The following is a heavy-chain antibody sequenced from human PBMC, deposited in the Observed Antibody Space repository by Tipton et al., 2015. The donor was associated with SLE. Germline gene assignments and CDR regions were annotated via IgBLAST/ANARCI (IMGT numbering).Heavy chain of an antibody. Sequence: TLSLTCTVSGGSISPHYWSWIRQPPGKGLEWIGYIYFGGSTTYNPSLKSRVTISVDTSKNQFSLKVRSVTAADTAVYYCARHRGYFTVSDYIDYWGQGALVTVSS. CDR2: IYFGGST. D-gene: IGHD3-10*01. CDR3: ARHRGYFTVSDYIDY. V-gene: IGHV4-59*08. J-gene: IGHJ4*02. CDR1: GGSISPHY.